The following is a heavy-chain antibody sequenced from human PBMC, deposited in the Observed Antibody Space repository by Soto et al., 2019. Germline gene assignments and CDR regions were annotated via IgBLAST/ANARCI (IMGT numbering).Heavy chain of an antibody. V-gene: IGHV3-23*01. CDR1: GFTFGTTD. Sequence: QLLQSGGGLVQPGGSLTLSCAASGFTFGTTDMSWVRQAPGEGLEWLSTIDGSGGITYYADSVKGRFTISRDNSRNTVYLQMNSLRGDDTALYYCVKNSGRFNTWGQGALVTVSS. J-gene: IGHJ5*02. CDR2: IDGSGGIT. CDR3: VKNSGRFNT. D-gene: IGHD3-10*01.